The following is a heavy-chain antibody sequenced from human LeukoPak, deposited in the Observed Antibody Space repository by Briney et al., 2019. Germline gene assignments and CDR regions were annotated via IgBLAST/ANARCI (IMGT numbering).Heavy chain of an antibody. Sequence: GGSLRLSCAASGFTFSSYAVSWVRQAPGKGLEWVSTISGGGVTTYYADSVKGRLTISRDNSKNTVSLQMNSLRDDDTAVYFCARESPVAAVGRSWFDPWGQGTLVTVSS. J-gene: IGHJ5*02. CDR3: ARESPVAAVGRSWFDP. V-gene: IGHV3-23*01. CDR2: ISGGGVTT. D-gene: IGHD6-13*01. CDR1: GFTFSSYA.